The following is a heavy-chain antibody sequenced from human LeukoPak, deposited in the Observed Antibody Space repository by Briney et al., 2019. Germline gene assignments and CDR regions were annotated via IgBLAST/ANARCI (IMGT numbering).Heavy chain of an antibody. CDR2: IKEDGSDK. CDR3: AKDKGGATRPFDY. CDR1: GFMFSSSW. Sequence: GGSLRLSCAASGFMFSSSWMAWVRQAPGKGLEWVANIKEDGSDKNYVDSVKGRFTISRDNAKNSLYLQMNSLRAEDTAVYYCAKDKGGATRPFDYWGQGTLVTVSS. D-gene: IGHD5-12*01. J-gene: IGHJ4*02. V-gene: IGHV3-7*01.